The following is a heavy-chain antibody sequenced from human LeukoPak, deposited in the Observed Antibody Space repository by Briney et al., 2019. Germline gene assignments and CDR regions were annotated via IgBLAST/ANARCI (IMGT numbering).Heavy chain of an antibody. V-gene: IGHV4-34*01. Sequence: SETLSLTCAVYGGSFSGYYWSWIRQPPGKGLEWIGEINHSGSTNYSPSLKSRVTISVDTSKNQFSLKLSSVTAADTAVYYCARAGIVPAARGDYWGQGTLVTVSS. D-gene: IGHD2-2*01. CDR1: GGSFSGYY. J-gene: IGHJ4*02. CDR2: INHSGST. CDR3: ARAGIVPAARGDY.